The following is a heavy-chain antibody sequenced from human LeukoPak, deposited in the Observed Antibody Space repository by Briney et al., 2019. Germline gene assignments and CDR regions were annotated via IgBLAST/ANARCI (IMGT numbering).Heavy chain of an antibody. Sequence: NPGGSLRLSCAASGFTFSSYWMSWVRQAPGKGLEWVANIKQDGSEKYYVDSVKGRFTISRDNAKNSLYLQMNSLRAEDTAVYYCAREELLGAYYYYGMDVWGKGTTVTVSS. J-gene: IGHJ6*04. V-gene: IGHV3-7*01. CDR3: AREELLGAYYYYGMDV. CDR1: GFTFSSYW. CDR2: IKQDGSEK. D-gene: IGHD1-26*01.